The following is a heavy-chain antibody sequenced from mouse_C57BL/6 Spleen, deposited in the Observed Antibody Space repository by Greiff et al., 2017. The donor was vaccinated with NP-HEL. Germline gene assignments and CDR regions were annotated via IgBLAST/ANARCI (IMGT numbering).Heavy chain of an antibody. CDR3: ASSSTTVVASDWYFDV. V-gene: IGHV1-53*01. CDR2: INPSNGGT. CDR1: GYTFTSYW. J-gene: IGHJ1*03. Sequence: VQLQQSGTELVKPGASVKLSCKASGYTFTSYWMHWVKQRPGQGLEWIGNINPSNGGTNYNEKFKSKATLTVDKSSSTAYMQLSSLTSEDSAVYYCASSSTTVVASDWYFDVWGTGTTVTVSS. D-gene: IGHD1-1*01.